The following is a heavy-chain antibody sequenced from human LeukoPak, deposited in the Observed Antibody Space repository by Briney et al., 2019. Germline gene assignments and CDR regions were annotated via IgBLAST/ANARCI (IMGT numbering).Heavy chain of an antibody. D-gene: IGHD4-23*01. CDR2: IWFDGSNK. J-gene: IGHJ4*02. CDR3: SRGYGGNLFYFDY. Sequence: PGRSLRLSCAASGFTFRNYDMSWVRQAPGKGLEWVAVIWFDGSNKYYADSVKGRFTISRDNSKNTLYLQMNILRAEDTAVYYCSRGYGGNLFYFDYWGQGTLVTVSS. V-gene: IGHV3-33*01. CDR1: GFTFRNYD.